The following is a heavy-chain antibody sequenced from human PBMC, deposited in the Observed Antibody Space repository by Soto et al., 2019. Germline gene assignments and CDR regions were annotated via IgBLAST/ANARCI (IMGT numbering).Heavy chain of an antibody. J-gene: IGHJ4*02. CDR3: ARVGGGDLPVDY. V-gene: IGHV4-34*01. CDR1: GGSFSGYY. Sequence: QVQLQQWGAGLLKPSETLSLTCAVYGGSFSGYYWSWIRQPPGKGLEWIGEINHSGSTNYNPSPKSRVTISVDTSKNQFSLKLSSVTAADTAVYYCARVGGGDLPVDYWGQGTLVTVSS. D-gene: IGHD2-21*02. CDR2: INHSGST.